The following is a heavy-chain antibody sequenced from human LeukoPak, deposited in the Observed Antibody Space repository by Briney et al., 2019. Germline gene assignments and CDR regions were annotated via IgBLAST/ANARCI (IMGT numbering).Heavy chain of an antibody. D-gene: IGHD3-10*01. J-gene: IGHJ4*02. CDR1: GYSISSGHY. Sequence: SETLSLTCAVSGYSISSGHYWGWSRPPPGKGLEWIGSIYHSGGTYYNPSLKSRVTISVDTSKNQFSLKMKSVTAADTAVYYCAGFTPAVDYCSQGTLVTVSS. CDR3: AGFTPAVDY. CDR2: IYHSGGT. V-gene: IGHV4-38-2*01.